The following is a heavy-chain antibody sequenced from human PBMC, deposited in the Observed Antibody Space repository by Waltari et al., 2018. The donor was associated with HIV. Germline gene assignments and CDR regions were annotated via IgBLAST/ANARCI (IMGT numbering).Heavy chain of an antibody. CDR1: GFTFSSYG. D-gene: IGHD5-18*01. Sequence: QVQLVESGGGVVQPGRSLRLSCAASGFTFSSYGRKGDGQAPGKGLEWVAVIWYDGSNKYYADSVKGRFTISRDNSKNTLYVQMNSLRAEDTAVYYCAREKVDTTMAVGYYFDYWGQGTLVTVSS. CDR2: IWYDGSNK. CDR3: AREKVDTTMAVGYYFDY. V-gene: IGHV3-33*01. J-gene: IGHJ4*02.